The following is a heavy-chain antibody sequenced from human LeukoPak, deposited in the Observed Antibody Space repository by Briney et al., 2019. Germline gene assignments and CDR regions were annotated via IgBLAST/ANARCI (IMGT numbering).Heavy chain of an antibody. D-gene: IGHD2-2*02. J-gene: IGHJ6*03. CDR3: ARSCSSTSCYTGIATMDV. CDR2: INPSGGST. Sequence: KPGASVKVSCKASGYTFTSYYMHWVRQAPGQGLEWMGIINPSGGSTSYAQKFQGRVTMTRDTSTSTVYMELSSLRSEGTAVYYCARSCSSTSCYTGIATMDVWGKGTTVTVSS. CDR1: GYTFTSYY. V-gene: IGHV1-46*03.